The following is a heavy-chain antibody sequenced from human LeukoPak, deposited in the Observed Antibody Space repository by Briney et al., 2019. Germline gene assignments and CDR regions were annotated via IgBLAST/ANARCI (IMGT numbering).Heavy chain of an antibody. V-gene: IGHV3-7*01. J-gene: IGHJ1*01. D-gene: IGHD3-10*01. CDR2: IKQDGSEK. Sequence: GGSLRLSCAASGFTFSSYWMSWVRQAPGKGLEWVANIKQDGSEKYYVDSVKGRFTISRDNAKNSLYLQMNTLRAEDTAVYYCVRDGAVVTSGSYPWRYFQYWGQGTLVTVSS. CDR1: GFTFSSYW. CDR3: VRDGAVVTSGSYPWRYFQY.